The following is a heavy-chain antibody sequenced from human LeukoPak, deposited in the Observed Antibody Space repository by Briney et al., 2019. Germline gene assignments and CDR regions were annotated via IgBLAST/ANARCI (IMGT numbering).Heavy chain of an antibody. Sequence: KPGASVKVSCKASGYTFTNYGISWVRQAPGQGLEWMGWISAYNGNTNYAQKLQGRVTMTTDTSTSTAYMELRSLTSDDTAVYYCARVGAYCTSTSCLDYWSQGTLVTVSS. J-gene: IGHJ4*02. V-gene: IGHV1-18*01. D-gene: IGHD2-2*01. CDR3: ARVGAYCTSTSCLDY. CDR2: ISAYNGNT. CDR1: GYTFTNYG.